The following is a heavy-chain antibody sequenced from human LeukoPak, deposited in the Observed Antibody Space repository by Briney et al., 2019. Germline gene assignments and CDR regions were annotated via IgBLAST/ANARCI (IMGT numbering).Heavy chain of an antibody. V-gene: IGHV1-69*06. Sequence: VASVKVSCKASGGTFSSYAISWVRQARGQGLEWMGGIIPIFGTANYAQKFQGRVTITADKSTSTAYMELSSLRSEDTAVYYCARDSSSGWYEGFDYWGQGTLVTVSS. D-gene: IGHD6-19*01. CDR1: GGTFSSYA. CDR3: ARDSSSGWYEGFDY. CDR2: IIPIFGTA. J-gene: IGHJ4*02.